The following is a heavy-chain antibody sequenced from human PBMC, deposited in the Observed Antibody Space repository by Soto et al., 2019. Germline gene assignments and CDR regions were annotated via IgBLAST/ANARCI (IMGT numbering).Heavy chain of an antibody. Sequence: SQTLSLTCVISGDSVSSNSAAWNWIRQSPSRGLEWLGRTYYRSKWYNDYAVSVKSRITINPDTSNNQFSLQLNSVTPEDTAVYYCARDLTIFGVVHYYYYYGMDVWGQGTTVTVSS. J-gene: IGHJ6*02. CDR2: TYYRSKWYN. CDR1: GDSVSSNSAA. CDR3: ARDLTIFGVVHYYYYYGMDV. D-gene: IGHD3-3*01. V-gene: IGHV6-1*01.